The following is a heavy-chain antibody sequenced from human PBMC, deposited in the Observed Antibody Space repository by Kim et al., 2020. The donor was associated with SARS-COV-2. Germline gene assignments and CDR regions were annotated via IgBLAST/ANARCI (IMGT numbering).Heavy chain of an antibody. Sequence: RYSRKFQARVSIARDTSAPTAYLELSGLRSEDTAVYYCAREAVAGSFDYWGQGTLVTVSS. CDR3: AREAVAGSFDY. V-gene: IGHV1-3*01. D-gene: IGHD6-19*01. J-gene: IGHJ4*02.